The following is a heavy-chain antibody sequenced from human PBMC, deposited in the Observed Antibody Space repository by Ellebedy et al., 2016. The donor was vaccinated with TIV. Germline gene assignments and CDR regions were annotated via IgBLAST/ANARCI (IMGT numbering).Heavy chain of an antibody. J-gene: IGHJ4*02. CDR3: ARDGSGFDY. V-gene: IGHV3-21*01. Sequence: PGGSLRLSCAASGFTFSTYSMNWVRQAPGKGLEWVSSISTTSTLIFYADSVKGRFTISRDNAKNSLYLQMNSLRADDTAVYYCARDGSGFDYWGQGTLVNVSS. D-gene: IGHD3-10*01. CDR1: GFTFSTYS. CDR2: ISTTSTLI.